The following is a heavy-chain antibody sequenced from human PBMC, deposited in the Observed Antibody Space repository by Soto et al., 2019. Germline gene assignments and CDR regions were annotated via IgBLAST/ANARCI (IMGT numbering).Heavy chain of an antibody. D-gene: IGHD5-12*01. J-gene: IGHJ4*02. CDR3: AKDLQRWLQFRGFVDY. CDR2: ISYDGSNK. CDR1: GFTFSSYG. V-gene: IGHV3-30*18. Sequence: RLSCAASGFTFSSYGMHWVRQAPGKGLEWVAVISYDGSNKYYADSVKGRFTISRDNSKNTLYLQMNSLRAEDTAVYYCAKDLQRWLQFRGFVDYWGQGTLVTVSS.